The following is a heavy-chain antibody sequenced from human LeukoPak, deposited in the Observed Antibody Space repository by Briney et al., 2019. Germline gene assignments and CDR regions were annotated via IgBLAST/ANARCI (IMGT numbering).Heavy chain of an antibody. CDR2: MNPNSGDT. J-gene: IGHJ4*02. V-gene: IGHV1-8*01. D-gene: IGHD3-22*01. CDR1: GYTFTSYD. Sequence: ASVKVSCKASGYTFTSYDINWVRQATGQGLEWMGWMNPNSGDTGYVQKFQGRVTMTRSTSISTAYMELSSLRSEDTAVYYCARGFYYDTGGFYPGGDYWGQGTLVTVSS. CDR3: ARGFYYDTGGFYPGGDY.